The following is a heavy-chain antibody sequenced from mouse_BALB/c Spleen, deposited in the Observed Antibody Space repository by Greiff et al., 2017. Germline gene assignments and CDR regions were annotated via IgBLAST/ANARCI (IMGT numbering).Heavy chain of an antibody. V-gene: IGHV3-6*02. D-gene: IGHD1-1*02. CDR1: GYSITSGYY. CDR2: ISYDGSN. CDR3: ARGGGKRRYYFDY. Sequence: EVQLVESGPGLVKPSQSLSLTCSVTGYSITSGYYWNWIRQFPGNKLEWMGYISYDGSNNYNPSLKNRISITRDTSKNQFFLKLNSVTTEDTATYYCARGGGKRRYYFDYWGQGTTLTVSS. J-gene: IGHJ2*01.